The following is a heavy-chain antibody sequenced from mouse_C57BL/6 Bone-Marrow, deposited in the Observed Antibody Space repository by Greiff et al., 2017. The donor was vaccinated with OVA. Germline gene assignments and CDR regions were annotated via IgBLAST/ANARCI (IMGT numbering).Heavy chain of an antibody. CDR1: GFSLTSYG. V-gene: IGHV2-6*01. Sequence: VKLVESGPGLVAPSQSLSITCTVSGFSLTSYGVDWVRQSPGKGLEWLGVIWGVGSTNYNSALKSRLSISKDNSKSQVFLKMNSLQTDDTAMYYCARGGLYGYIYAMDYWGQGTSVTVSS. CDR3: ARGGLYGYIYAMDY. D-gene: IGHD2-2*01. CDR2: IWGVGST. J-gene: IGHJ4*01.